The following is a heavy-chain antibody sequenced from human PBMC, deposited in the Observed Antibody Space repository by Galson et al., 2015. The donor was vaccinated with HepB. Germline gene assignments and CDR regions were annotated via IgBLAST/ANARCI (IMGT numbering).Heavy chain of an antibody. CDR1: GFTFNTYT. J-gene: IGHJ4*02. CDR3: ARSYSSSWHRFDI. CDR2: ISYDGSQR. Sequence: SLRLSCAASGFTFNTYTFHWVRQAPGEGLEWVAVISYDGSQRYCTDSVRGRFTISRDNSMNTLYLEMNSLRPEDTAVYYCARSYSSSWHRFDIWGQGTLVTVSS. D-gene: IGHD6-13*01. V-gene: IGHV3-30*04.